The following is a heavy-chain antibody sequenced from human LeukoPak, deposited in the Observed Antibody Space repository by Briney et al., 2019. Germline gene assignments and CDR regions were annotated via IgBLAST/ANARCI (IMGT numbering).Heavy chain of an antibody. Sequence: GGSLRLSCAASGFTFDDYGMSWVRQAPGKGLEWVSGINWNGGSTGYADSVKGRFTISRDNAKNTLYLQMNSLRAEDTAVYYCAKDSYGGNPGYFDYWGQGTLVTVSS. CDR2: INWNGGST. CDR3: AKDSYGGNPGYFDY. J-gene: IGHJ4*02. V-gene: IGHV3-20*04. D-gene: IGHD4-23*01. CDR1: GFTFDDYG.